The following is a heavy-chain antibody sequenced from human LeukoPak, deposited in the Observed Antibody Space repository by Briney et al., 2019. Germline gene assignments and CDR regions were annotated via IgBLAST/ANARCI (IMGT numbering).Heavy chain of an antibody. V-gene: IGHV3-74*01. CDR1: GFTFSVHW. D-gene: IGHD3-10*01. Sequence: GGSLRLSCATSGFTFSVHWMYWVRQAPGKGLVWVSRISSDGSSTTYADSVKGRFTMSRDNAKNTLYLQMSSLRAEDTAVYYCARDRGAPDSFDLWGLGTMVTVSS. CDR2: ISSDGSST. J-gene: IGHJ3*01. CDR3: ARDRGAPDSFDL.